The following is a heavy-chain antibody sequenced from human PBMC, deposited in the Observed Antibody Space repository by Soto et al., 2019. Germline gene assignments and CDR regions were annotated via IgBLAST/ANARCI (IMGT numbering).Heavy chain of an antibody. V-gene: IGHV3-48*03. Sequence: HPGASLRLSCAASGFTFSSYEMNWVRQAPGKGLEWGSYISSSGSTIYYADSVKGRFTISRDNAKNSLYLQMNSLRAEDTAVYYCARDIAAAGTFYYYYGMDVWGQGTTVTVSS. CDR2: ISSSGSTI. J-gene: IGHJ6*02. CDR3: ARDIAAAGTFYYYYGMDV. D-gene: IGHD6-13*01. CDR1: GFTFSSYE.